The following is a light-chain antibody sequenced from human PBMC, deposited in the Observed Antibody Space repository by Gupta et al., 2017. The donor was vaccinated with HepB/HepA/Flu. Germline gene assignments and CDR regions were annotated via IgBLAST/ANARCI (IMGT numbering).Light chain of an antibody. CDR3: MQTLHIPIT. J-gene: IGKJ5*01. CDR1: QSLLHRSGYSS. V-gene: IGKV2-28*01. CDR2: LGS. Sequence: DILMSQSPLCLPVTPAESASISCKSSQSLLHRSGYSSLDWYFQKPGQSPHLLIFLGSTRASGVSDRFSGSGSGTDFTLKISRVEAEDVGIYYCMQTLHIPITFGQGTRLEI.